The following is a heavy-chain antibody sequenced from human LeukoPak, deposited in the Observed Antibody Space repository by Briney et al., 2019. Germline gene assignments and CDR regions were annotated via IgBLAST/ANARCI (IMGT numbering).Heavy chain of an antibody. D-gene: IGHD2-15*01. Sequence: ASVKVSRKASGYTFTDYYMHWVRQAPGQGLEWMGWINPNSGGTNYAQKFQGRVTMTRDTSISTAYMELSRLRSDDTAVYYCARDCSGGSCYSDYWGQGTLVTVSS. J-gene: IGHJ4*02. V-gene: IGHV1-2*02. CDR1: GYTFTDYY. CDR2: INPNSGGT. CDR3: ARDCSGGSCYSDY.